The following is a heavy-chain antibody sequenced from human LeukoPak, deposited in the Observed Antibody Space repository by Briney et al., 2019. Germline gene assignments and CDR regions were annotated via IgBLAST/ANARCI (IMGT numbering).Heavy chain of an antibody. CDR3: AKDLHDIVVVVAATLDY. J-gene: IGHJ4*02. V-gene: IGHV3-21*04. Sequence: GGSLRLSCAASGFTFSSYSMNWVRQAPGKGLEWVSSISSSSSYIYYADSVKGRFTISRDNAKNSLYLQMNSLRAEDTAIYYCAKDLHDIVVVVAATLDYWGQGTLVTVSS. D-gene: IGHD2-15*01. CDR2: ISSSSSYI. CDR1: GFTFSSYS.